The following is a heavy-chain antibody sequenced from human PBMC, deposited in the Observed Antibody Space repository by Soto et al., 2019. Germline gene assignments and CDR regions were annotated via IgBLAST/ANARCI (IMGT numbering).Heavy chain of an antibody. CDR2: ISYDGSNK. D-gene: IGHD2-21*01. Sequence: QVQLVESGGGVVQPGRSLRLSCAASGFTFSSYGMHWVRQAPGKGLEWVAVISYDGSNKYYADSVKGRFTISRDNSKNTLYLQMNSLRAEDTAVYYCAMIGSILWWGAPWGYWGQGTLVTVSS. CDR1: GFTFSSYG. J-gene: IGHJ4*02. V-gene: IGHV3-30*03. CDR3: AMIGSILWWGAPWGY.